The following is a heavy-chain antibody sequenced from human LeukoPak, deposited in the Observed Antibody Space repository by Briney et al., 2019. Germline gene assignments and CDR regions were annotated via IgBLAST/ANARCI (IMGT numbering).Heavy chain of an antibody. CDR2: IYYSGST. Sequence: SETLSLTCTVSGGSISSSSYYWGWIRQPPGKGLEWIGSIYYSGSTYYNPSLKSRVTISVDTSKNQFSLKLSSVTAADTAVYYCARAKGWLQADFDYWGQGTLVTVSS. CDR3: ARAKGWLQADFDY. CDR1: GGSISSSSYY. V-gene: IGHV4-39*07. J-gene: IGHJ4*02. D-gene: IGHD5-24*01.